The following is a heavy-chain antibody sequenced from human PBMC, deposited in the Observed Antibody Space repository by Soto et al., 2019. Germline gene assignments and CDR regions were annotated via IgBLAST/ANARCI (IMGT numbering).Heavy chain of an antibody. D-gene: IGHD3-10*01. Sequence: ASVKVSCKASGYTFTSYGISWVRQAPGQGLEWMGWISAYNGNTNYAQKLQGRVTMTTDTSTSTAYMELRSLRSDDTAVYYCARDWGGEATYSYGSGMDVWGQGTTVNGPS. J-gene: IGHJ6*02. CDR2: ISAYNGNT. V-gene: IGHV1-18*01. CDR1: GYTFTSYG. CDR3: ARDWGGEATYSYGSGMDV.